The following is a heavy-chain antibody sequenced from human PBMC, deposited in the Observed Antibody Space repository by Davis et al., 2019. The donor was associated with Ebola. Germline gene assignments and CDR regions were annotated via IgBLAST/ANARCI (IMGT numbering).Heavy chain of an antibody. D-gene: IGHD5-18*01. Sequence: LRLSCAISGDSVSGSNGAWNWVRQSPSRGLEWLGRTYYTSKWFNDYAVSVKGRITVNADTSKNQFSLQLNSMTPEDTALYYCARGWLRGGMDVWGEGTTVTV. CDR2: TYYTSKWFN. CDR1: GDSVSGSNGA. J-gene: IGHJ6*02. CDR3: ARGWLRGGMDV. V-gene: IGHV6-1*01.